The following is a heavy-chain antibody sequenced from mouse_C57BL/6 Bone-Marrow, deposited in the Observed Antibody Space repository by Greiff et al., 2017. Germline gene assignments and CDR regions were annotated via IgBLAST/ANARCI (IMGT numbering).Heavy chain of an antibody. V-gene: IGHV1-39*01. CDR3: ARVYDYDYAMDY. CDR2: INPNYGTT. J-gene: IGHJ4*01. CDR1: GYSFTDYN. Sequence: EVQLQESGPELVKPGASVKISCKASGYSFTDYNMNWVKQSNGKSLEWIGVINPNYGTTSYNQKFKGKATLTVDQSSSTAYMQRNSLTSEDSAVYCCARVYDYDYAMDYWGQGTSVTVSA. D-gene: IGHD2-4*01.